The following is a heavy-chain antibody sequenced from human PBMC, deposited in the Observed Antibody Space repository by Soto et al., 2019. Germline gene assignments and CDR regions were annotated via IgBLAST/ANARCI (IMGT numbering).Heavy chain of an antibody. J-gene: IGHJ4*02. D-gene: IGHD1-26*01. Sequence: SQTLSLTCAISGDSVSSNSAAWNWIRQSPSRGLEWLGRTYYRSKWYNDYAVSVKSRITINPDTSKNQFSLQLNSVTPEETAVYYSERVLELVGCFDYWGQGTLVTVSS. V-gene: IGHV6-1*01. CDR2: TYYRSKWYN. CDR1: GDSVSSNSAA. CDR3: ERVLELVGCFDY.